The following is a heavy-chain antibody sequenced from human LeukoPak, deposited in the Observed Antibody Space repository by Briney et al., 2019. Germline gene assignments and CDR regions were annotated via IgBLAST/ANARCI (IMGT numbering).Heavy chain of an antibody. CDR1: GFTFSDYY. CDR2: ISSSGSTI. J-gene: IGHJ4*02. V-gene: IGHV3-11*01. D-gene: IGHD6-19*01. CDR3: ARGADSGAHFDY. Sequence: GGSLRLSCAASGFTFSDYYMSWIRHAPGKGLEWVSYISSSGSTIYYADSVKGRFTISRDNAKNSLYLQMNSLRAEDTAVYNCARGADSGAHFDYWGQGTLVTVSS.